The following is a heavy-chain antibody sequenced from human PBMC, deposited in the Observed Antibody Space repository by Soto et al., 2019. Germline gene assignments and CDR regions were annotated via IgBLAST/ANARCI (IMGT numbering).Heavy chain of an antibody. D-gene: IGHD1-20*01. Sequence: SETLSLTCAVYGGSFSGYYWSWIRQPPGKGLEWIGEINHSGSTNYNPSLKSRVTISVDTSKNQFSLKLSSVTAADTAVYYCARGKHYNWNDREGPYYFDYWGQGTLVTVSS. CDR2: INHSGST. CDR1: GGSFSGYY. V-gene: IGHV4-34*01. J-gene: IGHJ4*02. CDR3: ARGKHYNWNDREGPYYFDY.